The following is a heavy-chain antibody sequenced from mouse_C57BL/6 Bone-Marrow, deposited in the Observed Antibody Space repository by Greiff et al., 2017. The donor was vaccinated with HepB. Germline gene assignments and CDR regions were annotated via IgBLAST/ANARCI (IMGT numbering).Heavy chain of an antibody. D-gene: IGHD2-3*01. J-gene: IGHJ2*01. V-gene: IGHV1-26*01. CDR1: GYTFTDYY. Sequence: EVQLQQSGPELVKPGASVKISCKASGYTFTDYYMNWVKQSHGKSLEWIGDINPNNGGTSYNQKFKGKATLTVDKSSSTAYMELRSLTSEDSAVYYCASRGYYETDFDYWGQGTTLTVSS. CDR2: INPNNGGT. CDR3: ASRGYYETDFDY.